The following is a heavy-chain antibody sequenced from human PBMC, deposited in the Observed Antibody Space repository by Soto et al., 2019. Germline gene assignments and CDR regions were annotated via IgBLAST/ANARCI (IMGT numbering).Heavy chain of an antibody. V-gene: IGHV4-34*01. CDR1: GGSFSGYY. D-gene: IGHD3-22*01. Sequence: SETLSLTCALYGGSFSGYYWSWIRQPPGKGLEWIGEINHSGSTNYNPPLKSRVTISVDTSKNQFSLKLSSVTAADTAVYYCARGLKTYYYDSSGYPVRPYYFDYWGQGTLVTVSS. CDR2: INHSGST. J-gene: IGHJ4*02. CDR3: ARGLKTYYYDSSGYPVRPYYFDY.